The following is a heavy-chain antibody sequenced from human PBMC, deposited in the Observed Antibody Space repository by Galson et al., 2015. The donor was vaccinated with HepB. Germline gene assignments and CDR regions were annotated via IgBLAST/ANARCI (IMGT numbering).Heavy chain of an antibody. D-gene: IGHD5-18*01. CDR2: ISYDGSNK. CDR1: GFTFSSYA. V-gene: IGHV3-30-3*01. CDR3: ARGWGSYGYLDRSYYFDY. J-gene: IGHJ4*02. Sequence: SLRLSCAASGFTFSSYAMHWVRQAPGKGLEWVAVISYDGSNKYYADSVKGRFTISRDNSKNTLYLQMNSLRAEDTAVYYCARGWGSYGYLDRSYYFDYWGQGTLVTVSS.